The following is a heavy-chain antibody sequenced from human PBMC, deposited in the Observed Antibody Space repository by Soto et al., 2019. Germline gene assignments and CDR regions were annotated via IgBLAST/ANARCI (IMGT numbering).Heavy chain of an antibody. J-gene: IGHJ6*02. CDR2: ISYDGSNK. CDR1: GFTFSSYG. D-gene: IGHD2-15*01. V-gene: IGHV3-30*18. CDR3: AKGDCGGGSCYWYYYYYGMDV. Sequence: GGSLRLSCAASGFTFSSYGMHWVRQAPGKGLEWVAVISYDGSNKYYADSVKGRFTISRDNSKNTLYLQMNSLRAEDTAVYYCAKGDCGGGSCYWYYYYYGMDVWGQGTTVTVS.